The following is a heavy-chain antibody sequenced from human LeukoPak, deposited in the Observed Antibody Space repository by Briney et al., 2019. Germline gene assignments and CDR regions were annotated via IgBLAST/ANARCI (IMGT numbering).Heavy chain of an antibody. CDR1: GFTHINSS. CDR3: ATTSIRMVRGIIYYAKYV. J-gene: IGHJ6*02. CDR2: IVVDTGKT. Sequence: SVKVSCTASGFTHINSSVHWVRQARGQRPEWIGWIVVDTGKTNYAQRLQERVTITRDMSTGTVDMELSSLRSEDTAVYYCATTSIRMVRGIIYYAKYVWGQGTTVSVSS. D-gene: IGHD3-10*01. V-gene: IGHV1-58*01.